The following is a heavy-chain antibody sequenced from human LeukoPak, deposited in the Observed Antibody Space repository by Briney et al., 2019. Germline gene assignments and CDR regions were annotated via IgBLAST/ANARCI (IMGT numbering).Heavy chain of an antibody. D-gene: IGHD3-22*01. J-gene: IGHJ4*02. V-gene: IGHV1-69*13. CDR2: IIPIFGTA. CDR1: GYTFTSYG. Sequence: SVKVSCKASGYTFTSYGISWVRQAPGQGLEWMGGIIPIFGTANYAQKFQGRVTITADESTSTAYMELSSLRSEDTAVYYCARVPGDSGYFDYWGQGILVTVSS. CDR3: ARVPGDSGYFDY.